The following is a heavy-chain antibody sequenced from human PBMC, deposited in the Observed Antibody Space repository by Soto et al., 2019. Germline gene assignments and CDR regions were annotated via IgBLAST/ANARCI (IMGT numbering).Heavy chain of an antibody. CDR3: ARGYCSSIGCSHYFDY. Sequence: ASVKVSCKASGYTFTGNYMHWVRQAPGQGLEWMALINPSSGGTNYAQTFQGRVTMTWDTSISTAYMELSRLTSDDTAIYYCARGYCSSIGCSHYFDYWGQGTVVTVSS. CDR2: INPSSGGT. D-gene: IGHD2-2*01. V-gene: IGHV1-2*02. CDR1: GYTFTGNY. J-gene: IGHJ4*02.